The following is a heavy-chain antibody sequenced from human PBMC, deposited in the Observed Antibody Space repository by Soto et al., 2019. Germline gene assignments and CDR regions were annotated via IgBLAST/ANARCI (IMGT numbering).Heavy chain of an antibody. CDR3: ARQGGDYYYYGMDV. V-gene: IGHV4-34*01. J-gene: IGHJ6*02. CDR2: INHSGST. Sequence: SETLSLTCAVYGGSFSGYYWSWIRQPPGKGLEWIGEINHSGSTNYNPSLKSRVTISVDTSKNQFSLKLSSVTAADTAVYYCARQGGDYYYYGMDVWGQGTTVTAP. D-gene: IGHD1-26*01. CDR1: GGSFSGYY.